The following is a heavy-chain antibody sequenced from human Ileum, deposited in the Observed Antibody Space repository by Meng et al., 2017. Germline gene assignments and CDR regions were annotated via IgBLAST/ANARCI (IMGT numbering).Heavy chain of an antibody. D-gene: IGHD3-22*01. CDR2: IYYSGST. CDR3: ASARYDN. CDR1: GGPISSSRYF. J-gene: IGHJ4*02. V-gene: IGHV4-39*07. Sequence: QLQLQESGPGLVKPSETLSLTCTISGGPISSSRYFWGWIRQPPGKAVEWIGSIYYSGSTNYKPSLKSRVTISVDTSKKQFSLKLTSVTAADTAVYYCASARYDNWGQGTLVTVSS.